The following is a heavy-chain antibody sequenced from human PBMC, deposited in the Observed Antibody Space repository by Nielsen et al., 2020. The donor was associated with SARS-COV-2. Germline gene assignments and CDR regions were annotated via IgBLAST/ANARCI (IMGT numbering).Heavy chain of an antibody. D-gene: IGHD2-15*01. CDR1: GFTFSSYE. CDR2: ISSSGAYT. Sequence: GESLKISCAASGFTFSSYEMNWVRQAPGKGLEWVSYISSSGAYTNYADSLKGRFTISRDNAKNSIHLQMNSLRAEDTAVYYCAKSGYCNGGICYSTEFFQDWGQGTLVTVSS. J-gene: IGHJ1*01. CDR3: AKSGYCNGGICYSTEFFQD. V-gene: IGHV3-48*03.